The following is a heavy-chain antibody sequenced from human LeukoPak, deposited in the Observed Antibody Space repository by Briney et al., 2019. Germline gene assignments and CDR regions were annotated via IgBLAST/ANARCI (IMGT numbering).Heavy chain of an antibody. CDR1: GYTFTGYY. D-gene: IGHD3-10*01. J-gene: IGHJ6*03. CDR2: INPSGGST. V-gene: IGHV1-46*01. CDR3: AIGDAGKYYYYYYMDV. Sequence: GASVKVSCKASGYTFTGYYMHWVRQAPGQGLEWMGIINPSGGSTSYAQKFQGRVTMTRDTSTSTVYMELSSLRSEDTAVYYCAIGDAGKYYYYYYMDVWGKGTTVTVSS.